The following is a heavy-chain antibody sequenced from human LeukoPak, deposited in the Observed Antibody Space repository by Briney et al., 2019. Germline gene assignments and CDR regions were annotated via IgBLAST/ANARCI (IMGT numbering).Heavy chain of an antibody. CDR1: GFTFSSYA. CDR2: LSGSGGST. J-gene: IGHJ4*02. CDR3: AKGPLRDGYPLIDY. V-gene: IGHV3-23*01. Sequence: TGGSLRLSCAASGFTFSSYAMSWVRQAPGKGLEWVSALSGSGGSTYYADSVKGRFTISRDNSKNTLYVQMNSLRAEDTAVYYCAKGPLRDGYPLIDYWGQGTLVTVSS. D-gene: IGHD5-24*01.